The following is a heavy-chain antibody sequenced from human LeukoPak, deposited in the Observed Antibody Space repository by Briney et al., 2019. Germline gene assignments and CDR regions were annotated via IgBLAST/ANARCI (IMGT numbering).Heavy chain of an antibody. D-gene: IGHD3-3*01. CDR2: INHSGST. Sequence: SETLSLTCTVSGGSISSYYWSWIRQPPGKGLEWIGEINHSGSTNYNPSLKSRVTISVDTSKNQFSLKLSSVTAADTAVYYCARRHYDFWSGFSGSYGMDVWGQGTTVTVSS. J-gene: IGHJ6*02. CDR1: GGSISSYY. CDR3: ARRHYDFWSGFSGSYGMDV. V-gene: IGHV4-34*01.